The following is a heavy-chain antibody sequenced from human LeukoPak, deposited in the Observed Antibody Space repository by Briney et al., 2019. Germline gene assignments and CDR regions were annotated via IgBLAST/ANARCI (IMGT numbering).Heavy chain of an antibody. CDR1: GFSFNNYA. J-gene: IGHJ1*01. Sequence: PGGSLRLSCAASGFSFNNYAMHWVRQAPGKGLEWVAVISFDGSNKYYADSVKGRFTLSRDNSKNTLNLQMNSLRPEDTAVYYCGRFRANWGLAFWGRGTLVTVSS. CDR2: ISFDGSNK. D-gene: IGHD7-27*01. CDR3: GRFRANWGLAF. V-gene: IGHV3-30*01.